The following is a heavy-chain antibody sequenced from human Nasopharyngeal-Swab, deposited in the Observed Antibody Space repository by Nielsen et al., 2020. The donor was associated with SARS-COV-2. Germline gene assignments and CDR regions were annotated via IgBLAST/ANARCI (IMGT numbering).Heavy chain of an antibody. D-gene: IGHD3-3*01. Sequence: VRHMPGTGLEWVGRIRSKANSYATAYAASVKGRFTISRDYSKNTAYLQMNSLNTEDTAVYYCTRLRCDFWSGWGAADAFDIWGQGTMVTVSS. V-gene: IGHV3-73*01. J-gene: IGHJ3*02. CDR2: IRSKANSYAT. CDR3: TRLRCDFWSGWGAADAFDI.